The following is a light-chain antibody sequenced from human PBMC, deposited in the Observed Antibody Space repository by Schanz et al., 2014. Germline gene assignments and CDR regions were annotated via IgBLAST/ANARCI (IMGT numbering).Light chain of an antibody. CDR1: QSVSSN. V-gene: IGKV3-15*01. CDR2: GAS. CDR3: HQYVTSPRT. Sequence: EIVMTQSPATLSVSPGERATLSCRASQSVSSNLAWYQQKPGQAPRLLIYGASTRATGIPARFSGSGSATDFTLTISRLEPEDFAVYYCHQYVTSPRTFGQGTKVEIK. J-gene: IGKJ1*01.